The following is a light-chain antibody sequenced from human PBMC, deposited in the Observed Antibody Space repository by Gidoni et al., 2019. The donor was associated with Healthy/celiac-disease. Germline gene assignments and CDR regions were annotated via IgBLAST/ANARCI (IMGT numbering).Light chain of an antibody. J-gene: IGKJ5*01. Sequence: EIVLTQSPATLSLSPGERATLSCRASQSVSSYLACYQQKPGQPPRLLIYDASNRATGIPARFSGSGSGTDFTLTISSLEPEDFAVYYCQQRSNWDTFGQGTRLEIK. CDR3: QQRSNWDT. CDR1: QSVSSY. V-gene: IGKV3-11*01. CDR2: DAS.